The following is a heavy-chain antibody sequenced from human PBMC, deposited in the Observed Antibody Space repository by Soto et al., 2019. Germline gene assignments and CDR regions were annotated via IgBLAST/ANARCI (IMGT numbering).Heavy chain of an antibody. J-gene: IGHJ4*02. D-gene: IGHD5-18*01. V-gene: IGHV3-74*01. CDR2: INSDGSST. CDR3: ARGRYSYGPLDY. Sequence: GGSLRLSCAASGFTFSSYWMHWVRQAPGKGLVWVSRINSDGSSTSYADSVKGRFTISRDNAKNTLYLQMSSLRAEDTAVYYCARGRYSYGPLDYWGQGTLVTVSS. CDR1: GFTFSSYW.